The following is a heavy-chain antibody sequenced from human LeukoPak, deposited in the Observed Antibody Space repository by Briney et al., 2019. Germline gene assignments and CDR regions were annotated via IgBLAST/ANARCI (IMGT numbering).Heavy chain of an antibody. D-gene: IGHD3-16*02. V-gene: IGHV1-46*01. CDR3: ARDGRRITFGRVIVIPGDLDY. Sequence: GASVKVSCKASGYTFTSHYMHWVRQAPGQGLEWMGLINPGGGTTWYAQKFQGRVTLTRDTSTSTAYMELSSLRSEDTAVYYCARDGRRITFGRVIVIPGDLDYWGQGTLVTVSS. J-gene: IGHJ4*02. CDR2: INPGGGTT. CDR1: GYTFTSHY.